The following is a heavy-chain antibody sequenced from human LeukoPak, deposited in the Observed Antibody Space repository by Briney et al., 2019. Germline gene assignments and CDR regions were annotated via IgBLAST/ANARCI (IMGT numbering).Heavy chain of an antibody. D-gene: IGHD6-6*01. CDR1: GSSIYSGYY. V-gene: IGHV4-38-2*02. CDR2: ISDRGST. J-gene: IGHJ4*02. Sequence: PSETLSLTCIVSGSSIYSGYYWGWIRQPPGKGLEWIGTISDRGSTYNNPSLKSRVTISVDTSKNQLSLKLTSVTAADTAVYYCARLPGASRPRYYFDYWGQGTLVTVSS. CDR3: ARLPGASRPRYYFDY.